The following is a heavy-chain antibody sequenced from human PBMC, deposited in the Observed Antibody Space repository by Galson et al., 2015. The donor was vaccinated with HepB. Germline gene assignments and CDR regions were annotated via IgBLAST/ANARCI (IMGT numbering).Heavy chain of an antibody. CDR1: GGSISSSSYY. V-gene: IGHV4-39*01. CDR2: IYYTGST. CDR3: ASFVGASPGYY. D-gene: IGHD1-26*01. Sequence: SETLSLTCTVSGGSISSSSYYWGWLRQPPGKGLEWIGSIYYTGSTYYNPSLKSRVTMSLDTSKNQFSVKLSSVTATDTAVYYCASFVGASPGYYWGQGTLVTVSS. J-gene: IGHJ4*02.